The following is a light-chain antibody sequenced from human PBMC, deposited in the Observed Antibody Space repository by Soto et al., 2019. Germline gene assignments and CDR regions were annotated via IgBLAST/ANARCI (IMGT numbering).Light chain of an antibody. V-gene: IGKV3-20*01. CDR3: QQYSTSQT. J-gene: IGKJ1*01. Sequence: EIVLTQSPGTLSLSPGERATLSCRASQSVTSYLAWYQQKPGQAPRLLIYASSTRATGIPDRFSGGGSGTDFTLTISRLEPEDFAVYYCQQYSTSQTFGQGTVREI. CDR2: ASS. CDR1: QSVTSY.